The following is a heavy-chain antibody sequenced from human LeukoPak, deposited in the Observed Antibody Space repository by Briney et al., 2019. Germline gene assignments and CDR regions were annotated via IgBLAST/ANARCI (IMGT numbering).Heavy chain of an antibody. J-gene: IGHJ4*02. Sequence: PGGSLRLSCAASGFTFNTYSMNWVRQAPGKGLEWVSSISSSSSNIYYADSVKGRFTITRDSAKNTLYLQMNSLRAEDTAVYYCARGTGNYYGYWGQGTLVTVSS. V-gene: IGHV3-21*01. CDR3: ARGTGNYYGY. D-gene: IGHD3/OR15-3a*01. CDR1: GFTFNTYS. CDR2: ISSSSSNI.